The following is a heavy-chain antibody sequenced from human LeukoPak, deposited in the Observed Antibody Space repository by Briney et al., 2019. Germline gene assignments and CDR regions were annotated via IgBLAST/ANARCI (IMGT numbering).Heavy chain of an antibody. J-gene: IGHJ4*02. Sequence: GGSLRLSCAASGFTFSDYAMSWVRQAPGQGLEWVSTISDDGSGAYYADSVKGRFTISRDNSKNTLFLQINSLRAEDSAVYYCATDRERDPSVYYLVGGQGTLITVSS. CDR1: GFTFSDYA. V-gene: IGHV3-23*01. CDR2: ISDDGSGA. D-gene: IGHD3-22*01. CDR3: ATDRERDPSVYYLV.